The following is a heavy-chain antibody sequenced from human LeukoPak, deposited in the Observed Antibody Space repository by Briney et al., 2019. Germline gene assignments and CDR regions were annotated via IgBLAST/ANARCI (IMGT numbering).Heavy chain of an antibody. D-gene: IGHD3-22*01. J-gene: IGHJ4*02. Sequence: GESLKISCKGSGYSFTSYWISWVRQMPGKGLEWMGRIDPSDSYSNYSPSFQGHVTISADKSISTAYLQWSSLKASDTAMYYCARAYSSGYKLDYWGQGTLVTVSS. CDR1: GYSFTSYW. V-gene: IGHV5-10-1*01. CDR3: ARAYSSGYKLDY. CDR2: IDPSDSYS.